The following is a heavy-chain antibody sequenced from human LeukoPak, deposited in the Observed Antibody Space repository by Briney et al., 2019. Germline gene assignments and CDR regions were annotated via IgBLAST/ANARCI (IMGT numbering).Heavy chain of an antibody. CDR2: IYPGDSDT. CDR3: ARSQRGYSGYDSNDDPYYFAY. D-gene: IGHD5-12*01. V-gene: IGHV5-51*01. CDR1: GYSFTSYW. J-gene: IGHJ4*02. Sequence: GESLKISCKGSGYSFTSYWIGWVRQMPGRGLEWMGIIYPGDSDTRYSPSFQGQVTISADKSISTAYLQWGSLKASDTAMYYCARSQRGYSGYDSNDDPYYFAYWGQGTLVTVSS.